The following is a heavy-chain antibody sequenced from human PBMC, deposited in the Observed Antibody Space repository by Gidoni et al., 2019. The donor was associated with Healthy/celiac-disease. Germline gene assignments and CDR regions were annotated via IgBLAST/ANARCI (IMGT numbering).Heavy chain of an antibody. CDR1: GFTFSSYA. CDR3: AKSPGALRYYYMDV. CDR2: ISGSGGST. Sequence: EVQLLESGGGLVQPGGSLRLSCAASGFTFSSYAMSWVRQAPGKGLGWVSAISGSGGSTYYADSVKGRFTISRDNSKNTLYLQMNSLRAEDTAVYYCAKSPGALRYYYMDVWGKGTTVTVSS. J-gene: IGHJ6*03. D-gene: IGHD4-17*01. V-gene: IGHV3-23*01.